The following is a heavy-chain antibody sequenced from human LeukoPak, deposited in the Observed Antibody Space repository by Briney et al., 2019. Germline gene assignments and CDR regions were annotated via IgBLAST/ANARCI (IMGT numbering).Heavy chain of an antibody. J-gene: IGHJ3*02. CDR2: ISSRSSYI. CDR3: ARDARKGAFDI. V-gene: IGHV3-21*01. CDR1: GGSISSSSYY. Sequence: SSETLSLTCTVSGGSISSSSYYWGWVRQAPGKGLEWVSSISSRSSYIYYADSVKGRFTISRDNAKNSLYLQMNSLRAEDTAVYYCARDARKGAFDIWGQGTMVTVSS.